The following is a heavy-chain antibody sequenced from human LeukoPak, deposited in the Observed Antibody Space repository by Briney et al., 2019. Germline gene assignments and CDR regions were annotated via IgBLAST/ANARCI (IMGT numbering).Heavy chain of an antibody. Sequence: GGSLRLSCAASGFTFSSYDMHWVRQATGKGLEWVSAIGTAGDTYYPGSVKGRFTISRENAKNSLYLQMNSLRAGDTAVYYCARGNYGFGGVMAGDDAFDIWGQGTMVTVSS. CDR3: ARGNYGFGGVMAGDDAFDI. D-gene: IGHD3-16*01. J-gene: IGHJ3*02. V-gene: IGHV3-13*01. CDR2: IGTAGDT. CDR1: GFTFSSYD.